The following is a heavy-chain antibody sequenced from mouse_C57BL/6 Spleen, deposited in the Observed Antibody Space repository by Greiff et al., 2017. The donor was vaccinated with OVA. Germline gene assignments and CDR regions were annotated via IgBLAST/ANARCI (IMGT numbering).Heavy chain of an antibody. D-gene: IGHD2-4*01. CDR3: ARDDYDRDYAMDY. Sequence: QVHVKQSGAELVKPGASVKISCKASGYAFSSYWMNWVKQRPGKGLEWIGQIYPGDGDTNYNGKFKGKATLTADKSSSTAYMQLSSLTSEDSAVYFCARDDYDRDYAMDYWGQGTSVTVSS. CDR2: IYPGDGDT. CDR1: GYAFSSYW. J-gene: IGHJ4*01. V-gene: IGHV1-80*01.